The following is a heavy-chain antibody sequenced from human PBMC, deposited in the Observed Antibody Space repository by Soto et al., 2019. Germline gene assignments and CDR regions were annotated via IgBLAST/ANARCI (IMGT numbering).Heavy chain of an antibody. CDR2: INPRPNSA. CDR1: HDSLSSHF. D-gene: IGHD3-22*01. V-gene: IGHV1-46*01. CDR3: AGASSRVSSVVAAC. Sequence: ASVKVSCKASHDSLSSHFIHWVRQAPGEGLEWMGIINPRPNSASYSKEIQGRLTLTTDMPSRTVYMQLSNQRSDDTAVYYCAGASSRVSSVVAACWGQGTPLTVSS. J-gene: IGHJ4*02.